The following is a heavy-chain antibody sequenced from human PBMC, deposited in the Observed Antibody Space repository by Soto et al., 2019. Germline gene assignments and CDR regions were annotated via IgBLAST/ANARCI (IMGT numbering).Heavy chain of an antibody. Sequence: PGGSLGLSCVVSGFSFSSVWMAWVRQAPGKGLECVANIKYDGSEEYYADSVKGRFTISRDNSKNTLFLQMNSLRAEDTAEYYCARVVRYFDTPYGMDVWGQGTTVTVSS. CDR3: ARVVRYFDTPYGMDV. J-gene: IGHJ6*02. V-gene: IGHV3-7*03. CDR1: GFSFSSVW. CDR2: IKYDGSEE. D-gene: IGHD3-9*01.